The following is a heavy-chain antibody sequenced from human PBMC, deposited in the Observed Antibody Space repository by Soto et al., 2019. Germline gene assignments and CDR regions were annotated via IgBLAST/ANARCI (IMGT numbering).Heavy chain of an antibody. D-gene: IGHD3-3*01. CDR2: INPSGGST. Sequence: ASVKVSCKASGYTFTSYYMHWVRQAPGQGLEWMGIINPSGGSTSYAQKFQGRVTMTRDTSTSTVYMELSSLRSEDTAVYYCASRRTDFWGGYYILDVWGKGTTVTVSS. CDR3: ASRRTDFWGGYYILDV. V-gene: IGHV1-46*03. J-gene: IGHJ6*04. CDR1: GYTFTSYY.